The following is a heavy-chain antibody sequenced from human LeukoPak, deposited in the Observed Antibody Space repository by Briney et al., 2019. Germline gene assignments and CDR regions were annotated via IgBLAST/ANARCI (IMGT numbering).Heavy chain of an antibody. V-gene: IGHV1-18*01. CDR1: GYTFTSYG. CDR3: ARDDALVATGSFDY. Sequence: ASVKVACKASGYTFTSYGINWVRQAPGQGLEWMGWISAYNGNTNYAQKLQGRVTMTTDTSTSTAYMELRSLRSDDTAVYYCARDDALVATGSFDYWGQGTLVTVSS. CDR2: ISAYNGNT. D-gene: IGHD5-12*01. J-gene: IGHJ4*02.